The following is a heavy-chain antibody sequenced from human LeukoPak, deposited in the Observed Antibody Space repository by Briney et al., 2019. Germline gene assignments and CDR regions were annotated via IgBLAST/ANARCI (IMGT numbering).Heavy chain of an antibody. CDR1: GFTFSTYA. V-gene: IGHV3-23*01. CDR3: AKDMYGDFGGVDY. Sequence: GGSLRLSCAASGFTFSTYAMTWVRQAPGKGLEWVSVIFNSGTSTYYADSVKGRFTISRDNPKNTLHLQMSSLRAEDTAVYYCAKDMYGDFGGVDYWGQGTLVTVSS. D-gene: IGHD4-17*01. CDR2: IFNSGTST. J-gene: IGHJ4*02.